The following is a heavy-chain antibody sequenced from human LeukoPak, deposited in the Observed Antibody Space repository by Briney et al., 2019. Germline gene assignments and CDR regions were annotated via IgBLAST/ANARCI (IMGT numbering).Heavy chain of an antibody. D-gene: IGHD3-22*01. CDR2: ITGSGGST. Sequence: PGGTLRLSCAASGITFSSYGMSWVRQAPGKGLEWVSAITGSGGSTYYADSVKGRFTISRDNSKNTLYLQMNSLRAEDTAVYYCARDSSSGYSTKPEFDYWGQGTLVTVSS. CDR3: ARDSSSGYSTKPEFDY. V-gene: IGHV3-23*01. CDR1: GITFSSYG. J-gene: IGHJ4*02.